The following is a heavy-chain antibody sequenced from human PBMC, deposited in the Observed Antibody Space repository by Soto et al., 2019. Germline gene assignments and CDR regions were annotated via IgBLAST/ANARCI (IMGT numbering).Heavy chain of an antibody. CDR1: GFTFSSYS. V-gene: IGHV3-21*01. D-gene: IGHD3-3*01. CDR3: ARDHYDFWSGYYP. CDR2: ISSSSYI. Sequence: GGSLRLSCAASGFTFSSYSMNWVRQAPGKGLEWVSSISSSSYIYYADSVKGRFTISRDNAKNSLYLQMNSLRAEDTAVYYCARDHYDFWSGYYPWGQGTLVTVSS. J-gene: IGHJ5*02.